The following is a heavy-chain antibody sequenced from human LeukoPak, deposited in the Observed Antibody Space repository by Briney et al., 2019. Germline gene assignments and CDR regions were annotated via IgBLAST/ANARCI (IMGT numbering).Heavy chain of an antibody. J-gene: IGHJ6*02. CDR1: GYTFTAHY. CDR2: IIPIFGTA. CDR3: ARDRGANYGDYYYYGMDV. D-gene: IGHD4-17*01. Sequence: SVTVSCRASGYTFTAHYIHWVRQAPGQGLEWMGGIIPIFGTANYAQKFQGRVTITADESTSTAYMELSSLRSEDTAVYYCARDRGANYGDYYYYGMDVWGQGTTVTVSS. V-gene: IGHV1-69*13.